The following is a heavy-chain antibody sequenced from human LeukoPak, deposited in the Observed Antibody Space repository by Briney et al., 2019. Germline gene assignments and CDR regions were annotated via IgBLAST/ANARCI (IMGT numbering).Heavy chain of an antibody. D-gene: IGHD3-3*01. J-gene: IGHJ3*02. CDR3: ATRRITIFGVVKEDAFDI. Sequence: ASVKVSRKVSGYTLTELSMHWVRQAPGKGLEWMGGFDPEDGETIYAQKFQGRVTMTEDTSTDTAYMELCSLRSEDTAVYYCATRRITIFGVVKEDAFDIWGQGTMVTVSS. V-gene: IGHV1-24*01. CDR1: GYTLTELS. CDR2: FDPEDGET.